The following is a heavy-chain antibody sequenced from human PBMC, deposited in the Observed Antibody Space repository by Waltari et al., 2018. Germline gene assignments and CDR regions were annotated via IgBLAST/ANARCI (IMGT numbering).Heavy chain of an antibody. CDR2: SKRKIDGWTT. CDR1: GFTLINVW. V-gene: IGHV3-15*01. J-gene: IGHJ4*02. D-gene: IGHD6-19*01. CDR3: ARYSSGSYYFDY. Sequence: EMQLVESGGGSVKPGGSLRLSCAASGFTLINVWMSWVRQAPGKGLEWVGRSKRKIDGWTTDYASPVKGRFTISRDKSKNTLYLQMNSLRAEDTAVYYCARYSSGSYYFDYWGQGTLVTVSS.